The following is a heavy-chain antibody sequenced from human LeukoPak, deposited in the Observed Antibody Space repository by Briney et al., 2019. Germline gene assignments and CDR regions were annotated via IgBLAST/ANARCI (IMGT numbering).Heavy chain of an antibody. CDR2: INAANGDT. CDR3: TREDY. V-gene: IGHV1-3*01. CDR1: VYTCINYV. J-gene: IGHJ4*02. Sequence: ASVKVSCKTSVYTCINYVVHWVRQAPGQRLEWMGWINAANGDTKYSQEFQGRVTITRDTSASTVYMELSSLRFEDTTVYYCTREDYWGQGTLVTVSS.